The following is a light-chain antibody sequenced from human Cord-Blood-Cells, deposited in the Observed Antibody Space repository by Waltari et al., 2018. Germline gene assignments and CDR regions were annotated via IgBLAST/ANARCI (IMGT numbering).Light chain of an antibody. CDR3: QQRSNWYT. Sequence: EIVLTQSPATLSLSPGERATLSCRASQSVSSYLAWYQQKPGQAPRLLIYDASNRATGIPARFSSSGSGTDFTRTISSLEPEDFAVYYCQQRSNWYTFGQGTKLEIK. V-gene: IGKV3-11*01. J-gene: IGKJ2*01. CDR1: QSVSSY. CDR2: DAS.